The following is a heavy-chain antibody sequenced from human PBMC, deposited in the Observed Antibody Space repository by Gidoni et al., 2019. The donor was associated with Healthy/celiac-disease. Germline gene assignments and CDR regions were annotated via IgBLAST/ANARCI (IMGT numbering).Heavy chain of an antibody. CDR1: GYTFTSYG. J-gene: IGHJ4*02. D-gene: IGHD3-3*01. CDR2: ISAYNGNT. Sequence: QVQLVQSGAEVKKPGASVKVSCKASGYTFTSYGISWVRQATGQGLEWMGWISAYNGNTNYEQKLQVRVTMTTDTSTSTAYMELRSLRSDDTAVYYCARASYYDFWSGYAYYFDYWGQGTLVTVSS. CDR3: ARASYYDFWSGYAYYFDY. V-gene: IGHV1-18*04.